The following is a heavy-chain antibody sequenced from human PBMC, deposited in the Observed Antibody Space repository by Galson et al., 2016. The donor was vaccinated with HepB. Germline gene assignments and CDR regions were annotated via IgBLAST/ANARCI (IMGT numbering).Heavy chain of an antibody. V-gene: IGHV4-39*07. CDR1: GDSISSSSYY. Sequence: SETLSLTCTVSGDSISSSSYYWGWIRQPPGKGLEWIGTIYYTGSTYYNPPLKSRLTISLDTPKNQFSLNLSSVTAADTAVYYFARDRRVYYDSRGYHAWGQGTLVTVSS. CDR2: IYYTGST. D-gene: IGHD3-22*01. CDR3: ARDRRVYYDSRGYHA. J-gene: IGHJ4*02.